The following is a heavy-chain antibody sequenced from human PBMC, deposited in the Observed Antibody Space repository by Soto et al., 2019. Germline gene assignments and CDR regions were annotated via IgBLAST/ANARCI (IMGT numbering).Heavy chain of an antibody. J-gene: IGHJ4*02. CDR2: MNPNSGNT. Sequence: GASVKVSCKASGYTFTSYAINWVRQATGQGLEWMGWMNPNSGNTGYAQKFQGRVTMTRNTSISTAYMELSSLRSEDTAVYYCARSVEWLASFDYWGQGTLVTVSS. CDR1: GYTFTSYA. CDR3: ARSVEWLASFDY. D-gene: IGHD6-19*01. V-gene: IGHV1-8*01.